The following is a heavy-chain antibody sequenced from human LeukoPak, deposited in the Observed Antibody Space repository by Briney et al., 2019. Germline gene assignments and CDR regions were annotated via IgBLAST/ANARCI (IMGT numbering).Heavy chain of an antibody. Sequence: GGSLRLSCAASGFTFSSYWMSWVRQAPGKGLEWVANIKQDGSEKYYVDSVKGRFTISRDNAKDSLYLQMNSLRAEDTAVYYCARDRLRYFDWSLVAPLDYWGQGTLVTVSS. CDR1: GFTFSSYW. CDR3: ARDRLRYFDWSLVAPLDY. CDR2: IKQDGSEK. J-gene: IGHJ4*02. V-gene: IGHV3-7*01. D-gene: IGHD3-9*01.